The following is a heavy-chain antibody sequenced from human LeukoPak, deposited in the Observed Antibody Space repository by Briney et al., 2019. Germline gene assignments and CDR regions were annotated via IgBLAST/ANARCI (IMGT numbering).Heavy chain of an antibody. CDR1: GFTVSSNY. CDR2: IYSGGST. J-gene: IGHJ4*02. D-gene: IGHD2-2*01. V-gene: IGHV3-53*01. CDR3: ARFRGYCSSTSCYAFDY. Sequence: PGGSLRLSCAASGFTVSSNYMSWVRQAPGKGLEWVSVIYSGGSTYYADSVKGRFTISRDNSKNTLYLQMNSLRAEDTAVYYCARFRGYCSSTSCYAFDYWGQGTLVTVSS.